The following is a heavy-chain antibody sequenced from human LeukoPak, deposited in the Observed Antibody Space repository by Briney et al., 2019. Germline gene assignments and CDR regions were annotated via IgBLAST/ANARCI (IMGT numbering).Heavy chain of an antibody. J-gene: IGHJ3*02. CDR2: FSSSHNYI. D-gene: IGHD1-1*01. CDR3: ARGARPNWNDVRWAFDI. Sequence: GGPLSLSCPPSGFTSSSYSMNWVGQPPGKGLEGFPSFSSSHNYIYYADSVKGRFTISRDNAKNSLYLQMNSLRAEDTAVYYCARGARPNWNDVRWAFDIWGQGTMVTVSS. V-gene: IGHV3-21*01. CDR1: GFTSSSYS.